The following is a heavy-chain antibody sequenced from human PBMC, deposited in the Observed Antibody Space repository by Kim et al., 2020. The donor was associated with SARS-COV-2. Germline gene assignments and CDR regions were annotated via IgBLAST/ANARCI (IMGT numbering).Heavy chain of an antibody. CDR1: GGSISSSSYY. V-gene: IGHV4-39*07. Sequence: SETLSLTCTVSGGSISSSSYYWGWIRQPPGKGLEWIGSIYYSGSTYYNPSLKSRVTISVDTSKNQFSLKLSSVTAADTAVYYCARDFIDYDSSGFDLGRWFDPWGQGTLVTVSS. CDR3: ARDFIDYDSSGFDLGRWFDP. J-gene: IGHJ5*02. CDR2: IYYSGST. D-gene: IGHD3-22*01.